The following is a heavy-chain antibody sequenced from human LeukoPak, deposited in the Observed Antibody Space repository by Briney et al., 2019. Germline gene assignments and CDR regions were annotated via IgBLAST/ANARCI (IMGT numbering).Heavy chain of an antibody. D-gene: IGHD2-2*01. J-gene: IGHJ5*02. CDR2: IYYSGST. CDR3: VRRRDCTSSSCYSGYFDP. V-gene: IGHV4-59*08. Sequence: SETLSLTCTVSGGSISSYYWSWIRQPPGKGLEWSGYIYYSGSTNHNPSLKSRVTISVDTSKNQFSLKVTSVTAADTAVYYCVRRRDCTSSSCYSGYFDPWGQGTLVTVSS. CDR1: GGSISSYY.